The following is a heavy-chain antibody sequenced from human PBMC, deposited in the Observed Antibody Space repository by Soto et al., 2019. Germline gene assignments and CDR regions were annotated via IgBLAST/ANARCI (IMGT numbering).Heavy chain of an antibody. CDR3: ARAPSTTYYYYGMDV. V-gene: IGHV4-59*01. D-gene: IGHD1-26*01. Sequence: PSETRSRTCTVSGASISSYYWSWIGQPPGKGLEWIGYIYYSGSTNYNPSLKSRVTISVDTSKNQFSLKLSSVTAADTAVYYCARAPSTTYYYYGMDVWGQGATVTVSS. CDR2: IYYSGST. J-gene: IGHJ6*02. CDR1: GASISSYY.